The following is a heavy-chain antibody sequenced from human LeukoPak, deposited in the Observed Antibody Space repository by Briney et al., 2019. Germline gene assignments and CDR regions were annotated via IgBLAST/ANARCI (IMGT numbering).Heavy chain of an antibody. CDR3: AEGGYGDYDGWDYFDY. J-gene: IGHJ4*02. CDR2: ISWDSGSI. CDR1: GFTFDDYA. D-gene: IGHD4-17*01. V-gene: IGHV3-9*03. Sequence: PGGSLRLSCAASGFTFDDYAMHWVRQAPGKGLERVSGISWDSGSIGYADSVKGRFTISRDTAKNSLYLQMNSLRAEDMALYYCAEGGYGDYDGWDYFDYWGQGTLVTVSS.